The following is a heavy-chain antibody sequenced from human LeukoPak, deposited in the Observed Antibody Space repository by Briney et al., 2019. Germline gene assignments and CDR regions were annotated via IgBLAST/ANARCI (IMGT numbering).Heavy chain of an antibody. CDR1: GYSISSGYY. J-gene: IGHJ4*02. V-gene: IGHV4-38-2*02. CDR2: ISHTGST. CDR3: VRGLQLWSRDPFDY. D-gene: IGHD1-1*01. Sequence: SKTLSLTCTVSGYSISSGYYWGWIRQSPGKGLEWIGSISHTGSTSYYPSLKSRVTISIDTSKNQFSLKLNSVTAADTAVYYCVRGLQLWSRDPFDYWGQGTLVTVSS.